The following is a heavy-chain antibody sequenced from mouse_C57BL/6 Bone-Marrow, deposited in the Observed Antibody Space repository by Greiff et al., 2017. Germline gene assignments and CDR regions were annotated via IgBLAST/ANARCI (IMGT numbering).Heavy chain of an antibody. Sequence: EVQLVESGGGLVQPGESLKLSCESNEYEFPSHDMSWVRKTPEKRLELVAAINSDGGSTYYPDTMERRFIITIDNTKKTLYLQMSSLRSEDTAVYYCARPDGNYPDGYWGQGTTLTVSS. CDR2: INSDGGST. CDR1: EYEFPSHD. CDR3: ARPDGNYPDGY. J-gene: IGHJ2*01. D-gene: IGHD2-1*01. V-gene: IGHV5-2*01.